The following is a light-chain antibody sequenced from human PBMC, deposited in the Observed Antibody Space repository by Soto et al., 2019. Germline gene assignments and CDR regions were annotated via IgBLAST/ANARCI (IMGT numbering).Light chain of an antibody. CDR3: QQYGGSPRT. J-gene: IGKJ1*01. CDR1: QSIGSNF. V-gene: IGKV3-20*01. CDR2: GAS. Sequence: EIVMTQSPGTLSLSPGEGATLSCRASQSIGSNFLAWYQQKRGQAPRLLIHGASNRATGIPDRFSGSGSGTDFTLTITRLEPEDFAVYYCQQYGGSPRTFGQGTKVDIK.